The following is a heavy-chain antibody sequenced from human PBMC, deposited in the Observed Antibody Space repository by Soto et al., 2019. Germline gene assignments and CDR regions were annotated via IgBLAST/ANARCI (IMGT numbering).Heavy chain of an antibody. CDR2: ISGSGGNT. CDR1: GFTFSSYA. CDR3: AKDRDCSGGSCYYNY. D-gene: IGHD2-15*01. J-gene: IGHJ4*02. Sequence: PGGSLRLSCAASGFTFSSYAMNWVRQAPGKGLEWVSAISGSGGNTYYADSVKGRFTISRDNSKNTLYLQMNSLRAEDTAVYYCAKDRDCSGGSCYYNYWGQGTLVTVSS. V-gene: IGHV3-23*01.